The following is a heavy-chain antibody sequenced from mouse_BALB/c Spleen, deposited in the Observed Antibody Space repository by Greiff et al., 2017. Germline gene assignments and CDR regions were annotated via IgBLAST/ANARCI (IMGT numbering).Heavy chain of an antibody. D-gene: IGHD2-1*01. V-gene: IGHV10-3*03. CDR3: VREGPYGNFAY. J-gene: IGHJ3*01. CDR1: GFTFNTYA. CDR2: IRSKSNNYAT. Sequence: EVQRVESGGGLVQPKGSLKLSCAASGFTFNTYAMHWVCQAPGKGLEWVARIRSKSNNYATYYADSVKDRFTISRDDSQSMLYLQMNNLKTEDTAMYHCVREGPYGNFAYWGQGTLVTVSA.